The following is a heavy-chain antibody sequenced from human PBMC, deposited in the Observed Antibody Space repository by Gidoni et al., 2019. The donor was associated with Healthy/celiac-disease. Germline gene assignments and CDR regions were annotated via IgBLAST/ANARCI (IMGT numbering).Heavy chain of an antibody. CDR1: GFTFSSYA. D-gene: IGHD1-1*01. Sequence: EVQLVESGGGLVQPGGSLRLSCSASGFTFSSYAMHWVRQAPGKGLEYVSAISSNGGSTYYADSVKGRFTISRDNSKNTLYLQMSSLRAEDTAVYYCVIRTGTSGSAFDIWGQGTMVTVSS. CDR2: ISSNGGST. V-gene: IGHV3-64D*06. CDR3: VIRTGTSGSAFDI. J-gene: IGHJ3*02.